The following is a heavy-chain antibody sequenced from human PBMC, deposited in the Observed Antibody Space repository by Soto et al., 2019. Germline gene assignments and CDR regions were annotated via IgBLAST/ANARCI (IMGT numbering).Heavy chain of an antibody. Sequence: EVQLVESGGGLVQPGRSLRLSCAASGFTFDDYAIHWVRQAPGRGLEWVADISWNGASIGYADSVKGRFTISRDNAKNSLHLQMNSLRSEDTALYYCANLPLYGSGFDCWGQGTLVTVSS. D-gene: IGHD3-10*01. CDR2: ISWNGASI. CDR1: GFTFDDYA. CDR3: ANLPLYGSGFDC. J-gene: IGHJ4*02. V-gene: IGHV3-9*01.